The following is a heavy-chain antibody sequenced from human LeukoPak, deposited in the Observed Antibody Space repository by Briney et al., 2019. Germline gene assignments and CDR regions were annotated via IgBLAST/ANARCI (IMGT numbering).Heavy chain of an antibody. J-gene: IGHJ4*02. V-gene: IGHV4-39*07. D-gene: IGHD1-26*01. CDR2: IYYSGIT. CDR1: GGPISGSNYY. CDR3: ARDGWELGDY. Sequence: SETLSLTCTVSGGPISGSNYYWGWIRQAPGKGLEWIGSIYYSGITHYNPSLKSRVTISVDMSSNQFSLRLSSVTAADTAVYYCARDGWELGDYWGRGTLVTVSS.